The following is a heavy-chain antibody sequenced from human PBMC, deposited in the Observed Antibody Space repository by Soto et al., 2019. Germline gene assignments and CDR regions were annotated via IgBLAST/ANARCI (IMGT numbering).Heavy chain of an antibody. CDR2: MNPNSGNT. V-gene: IGHV1-8*01. D-gene: IGHD2-15*01. J-gene: IGHJ6*03. CDR3: ARAEDCSGGSSYPWDYFYYMDV. CDR1: GYTFTSYD. Sequence: QVQLVQSGAEVKKPGASVKVSCKASGYTFTSYDINWVRQATGQGLEWMGWMNPNSGNTGYAQKFQGRVTMTRNTSISTAYMELSSLRSADAAAYYCARAEDCSGGSSYPWDYFYYMDVWGKGTTVTVSS.